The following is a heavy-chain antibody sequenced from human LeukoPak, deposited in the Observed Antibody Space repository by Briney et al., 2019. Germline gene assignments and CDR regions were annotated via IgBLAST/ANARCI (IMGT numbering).Heavy chain of an antibody. CDR1: AYSFTRYG. CDR2: IYPGDSDT. V-gene: IGHV5-51*01. J-gene: IGHJ6*02. Sequence: AEALKIFCKGSAYSFTRYGNGWVRQMPGKGLEWMGIIYPGDSDTRYSPSFQGQVTISADKSISTACLQWSSLKASDTAMYYCAIGGYYPNHYYYYGMDVWGQGTTVTVSS. D-gene: IGHD3-22*01. CDR3: AIGGYYPNHYYYYGMDV.